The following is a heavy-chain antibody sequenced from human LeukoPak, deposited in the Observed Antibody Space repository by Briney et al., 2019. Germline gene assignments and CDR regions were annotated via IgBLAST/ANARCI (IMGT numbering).Heavy chain of an antibody. CDR2: ISYDGSNK. J-gene: IGHJ6*03. CDR1: GFTLSSYA. V-gene: IGHV3-30*04. D-gene: IGHD2-2*01. CDR3: AKGVVVPAAAYMDV. Sequence: PGRSLRLSCAASGFTLSSYAMHWVRQAPGKGLEWVAVISYDGSNKYYADSVKGRLTISRDNSKNTLYLQMNSLRAEDTAVYYCAKGVVVPAAAYMDVWGKGTTVTVSS.